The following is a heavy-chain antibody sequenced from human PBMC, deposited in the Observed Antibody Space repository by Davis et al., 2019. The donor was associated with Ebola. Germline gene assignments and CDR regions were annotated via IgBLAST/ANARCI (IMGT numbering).Heavy chain of an antibody. J-gene: IGHJ4*02. D-gene: IGHD2-2*01. CDR1: GGTFSSHA. Sequence: AASVKVSCKASGGTFSSHAISWVRQAPGQGLEWMGGIIPIFGTANYAQKFQGRVTITADKSTSTAYMELSSLRSEDTAVYYCARLGQQLLLGDWDYWGQGTLVTVSS. CDR2: IIPIFGTA. V-gene: IGHV1-69*06. CDR3: ARLGQQLLLGDWDY.